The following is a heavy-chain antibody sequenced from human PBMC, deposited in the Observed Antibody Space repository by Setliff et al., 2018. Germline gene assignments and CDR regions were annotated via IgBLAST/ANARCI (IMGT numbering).Heavy chain of an antibody. D-gene: IGHD3-10*01. J-gene: IGHJ4*02. V-gene: IGHV1-3*03. CDR3: AKDLAHYYGSGSSPIDY. CDR1: GYTFTNYA. Sequence: GASVKVSCKASGYTFTNYAIHWVRQAPGQRLEWMGWINAGNGDTKYSQDFQGRVTITRDTSASTAYMDLSSLRSDDMAVYYCAKDLAHYYGSGSSPIDYWGQGTLVTVSS. CDR2: INAGNGDT.